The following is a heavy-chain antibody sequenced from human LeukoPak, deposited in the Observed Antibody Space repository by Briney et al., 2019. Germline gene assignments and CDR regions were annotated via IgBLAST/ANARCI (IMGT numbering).Heavy chain of an antibody. D-gene: IGHD6-13*01. Sequence: ASVKVSCKASGYSFMSYGISWVRQAPGQGLEWMGWISSYSGDPMYAQTFQDRVTMTTDTSTSTAYMELSSLRSEDTAVYYCARGIAAAGTHYYYYMDVWGKGTTVTVSS. J-gene: IGHJ6*03. V-gene: IGHV1-18*01. CDR2: ISSYSGDP. CDR1: GYSFMSYG. CDR3: ARGIAAAGTHYYYYMDV.